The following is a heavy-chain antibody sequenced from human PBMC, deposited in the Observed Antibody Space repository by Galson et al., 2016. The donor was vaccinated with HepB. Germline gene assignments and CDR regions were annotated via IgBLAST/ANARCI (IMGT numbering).Heavy chain of an antibody. CDR3: AHMGSSSSWHFDY. J-gene: IGHJ4*02. D-gene: IGHD6-13*01. V-gene: IGHV2-5*02. CDR1: EFSLRSSGVG. Sequence: PALVKPTQTLTLTCACSEFSLRSSGVGVGWIRQPPGKALEWLALIFWDDDKRYSPSLKSRLTITMDTFNNQVVLTLTNVDPVDTATYVCAHMGSSSSWHFDYWGQGALVTVSS. CDR2: IFWDDDK.